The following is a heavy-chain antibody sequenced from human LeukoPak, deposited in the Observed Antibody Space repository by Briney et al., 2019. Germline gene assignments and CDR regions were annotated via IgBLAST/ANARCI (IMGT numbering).Heavy chain of an antibody. CDR2: ISGSGDNT. J-gene: IGHJ4*02. D-gene: IGHD4-17*01. CDR3: GRQTDYGEFDY. V-gene: IGHV3-23*01. Sequence: GGSLRLSCAASGFSFSSYAMSWVRQAPGKGLEWVSSISGSGDNTYYAESVKGRFTISRDNAKNSLYLQMNSLRAEDTAVYYCGRQTDYGEFDYWGQGTLVTVSS. CDR1: GFSFSSYA.